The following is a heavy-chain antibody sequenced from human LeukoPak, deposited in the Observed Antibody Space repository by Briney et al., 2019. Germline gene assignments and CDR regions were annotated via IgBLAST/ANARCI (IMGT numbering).Heavy chain of an antibody. J-gene: IGHJ4*02. V-gene: IGHV4-61*02. CDR2: IYTSGST. Sequence: SETLSLTCTVSGGSISSGSYYWSWIRQPAGKGLEWIGRIYTSGSTNYNPSPKSRVTISVDTSKNQFSLKLSSVTAADTAVYYCAVQLRGFGEASSFYFDYWGQGTLVTVSS. CDR1: GGSISSGSYY. D-gene: IGHD3-10*01. CDR3: AVQLRGFGEASSFYFDY.